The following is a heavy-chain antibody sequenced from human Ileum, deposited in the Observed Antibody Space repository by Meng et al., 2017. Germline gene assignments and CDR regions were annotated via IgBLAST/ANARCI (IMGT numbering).Heavy chain of an antibody. Sequence: GESLKIPCAASGFTFTNFAMSWVRQAPGKGLQWVSTMGGSGDSYYADSVKGRFTISRDNSKNTLYLQMNGLRAEDTALYYCAKDDYDTSGYYLSLVDWGQGTLVTLAS. CDR1: GFTFTNFA. J-gene: IGHJ4*02. CDR3: AKDDYDTSGYYLSLVD. V-gene: IGHV3-23*01. CDR2: MGGSGDS. D-gene: IGHD3-22*01.